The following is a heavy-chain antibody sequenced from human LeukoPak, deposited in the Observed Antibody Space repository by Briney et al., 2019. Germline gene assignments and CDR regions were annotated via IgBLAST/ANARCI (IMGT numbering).Heavy chain of an antibody. D-gene: IGHD1-1*01. J-gene: IGHJ5*02. Sequence: GGSLRLSCAASGFTFSRYDMHWVRQGTGKGLEWVSGIGTTGDTHYPDSVKGRFTISRENAKDSLYLQMNSLRAGDTAVYYCARGPEINPRSWDDVGWFDPWGQGTLVIVSS. V-gene: IGHV3-13*01. CDR1: GFTFSRYD. CDR3: ARGPEINPRSWDDVGWFDP. CDR2: IGTTGDT.